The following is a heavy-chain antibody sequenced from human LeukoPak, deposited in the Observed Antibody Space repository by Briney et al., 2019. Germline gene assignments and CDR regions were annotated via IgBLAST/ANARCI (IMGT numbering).Heavy chain of an antibody. CDR2: ISAYNGKT. V-gene: IGHV1-18*01. J-gene: IGHJ4*02. CDR1: GYTFSSYG. Sequence: EASVKVSCKASGYTFSSYGISWVRQAPGQGLEWMAWISAYNGKTNYAQKLRGRVTMTTDTSTSTAYMELRSLRSDDTAIYYCARDRNPYYDGSGYGYCWGQGTLVTVSS. CDR3: ARDRNPYYDGSGYGYC. D-gene: IGHD3-22*01.